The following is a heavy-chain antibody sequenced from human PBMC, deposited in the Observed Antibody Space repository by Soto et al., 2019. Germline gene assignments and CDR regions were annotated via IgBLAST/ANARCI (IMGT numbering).Heavy chain of an antibody. CDR3: ARSPAATGTRWLDP. V-gene: IGHV1-18*04. J-gene: IGHJ5*02. CDR2: ISGYNGQT. D-gene: IGHD6-13*01. CDR1: GYTFTNYG. Sequence: ASVKVSCKASGYTFTNYGITWVRQAPGEGLEWMGWISGYNGQTNYAQKVQGRVTMTTDTSTSTAYMELRSLSSDDTAVFYCARSPAATGTRWLDPWGQGNLVTVYS.